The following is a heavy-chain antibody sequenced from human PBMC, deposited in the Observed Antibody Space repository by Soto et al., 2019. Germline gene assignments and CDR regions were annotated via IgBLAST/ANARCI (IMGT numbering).Heavy chain of an antibody. V-gene: IGHV1-2*02. Sequence: VQLAQSGAEVKKPGASVKVSCKTSGDSFNDYYIHWVRQAPGQGLEWMGWINPNGGATKYAQKFQGRVTVTRDTSIRTVYMELSSLRSDDTAVYYCARESGGATATLDYYYFYMDVWGKGNTVTVSS. J-gene: IGHJ6*03. D-gene: IGHD5-12*01. CDR3: ARESGGATATLDYYYFYMDV. CDR2: INPNGGAT. CDR1: GDSFNDYY.